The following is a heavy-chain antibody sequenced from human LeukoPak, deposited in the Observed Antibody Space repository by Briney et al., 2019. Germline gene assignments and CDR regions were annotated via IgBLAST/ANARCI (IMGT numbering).Heavy chain of an antibody. D-gene: IGHD3-3*01. CDR3: ARDVLEWTSGYYYGMDV. CDR1: GGSISSYY. V-gene: IGHV4-59*01. J-gene: IGHJ6*02. Sequence: SETLSLTCTVSGGSISSYYWSWIRQPPGKGLEWIGYIYYSGSTNYNPSLKSRVTISVDTSKNQFSLKLSSATAADTAVHYCARDVLEWTSGYYYGMDVWGQGTTVTVSS. CDR2: IYYSGST.